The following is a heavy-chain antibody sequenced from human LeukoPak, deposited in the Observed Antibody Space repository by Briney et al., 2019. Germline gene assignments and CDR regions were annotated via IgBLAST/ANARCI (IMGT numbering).Heavy chain of an antibody. D-gene: IGHD1-1*01. V-gene: IGHV3-30-3*01. CDR3: ARETDYYFDY. J-gene: IGHJ4*02. Sequence: WIRQPPGKGLEWVAAMSFDGSNKYYADSVKGRFTISRDNSKNTLYLQMNSLRAEDTAVYYCARETDYYFDYWGQGTLVTVSS. CDR2: MSFDGSNK.